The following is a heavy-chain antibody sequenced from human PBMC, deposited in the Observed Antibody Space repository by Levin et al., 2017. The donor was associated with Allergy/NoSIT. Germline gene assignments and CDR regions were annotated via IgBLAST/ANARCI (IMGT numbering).Heavy chain of an antibody. D-gene: IGHD2-15*01. CDR3: TTSPVTYAGSGLIDY. V-gene: IGHV3-15*01. CDR2: VTSRTDGETT. J-gene: IGHJ4*01. CDR1: GFTFSDAW. Sequence: GESLRLSCEASGFTFSDAWMSWVRQAPGKGLEWVGRVTSRTDGETTDYAAPVKGRFTISRDDSKNTMYLQMNSLKTEDTALYYCTTSPVTYAGSGLIDYWGHGTLVTVSP.